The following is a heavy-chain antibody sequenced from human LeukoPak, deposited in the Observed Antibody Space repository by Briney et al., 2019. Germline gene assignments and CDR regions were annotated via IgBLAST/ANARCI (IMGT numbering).Heavy chain of an antibody. V-gene: IGHV1-69*06. CDR2: IIPIFGTA. Sequence: ASVKVSCKASGGTFSSYAISWVRQAPGQGLEWMGGIIPIFGTANYAQKFQGRVTITADKSTSTAYMELSSLRSEDTAVYYCARVDPYSGSYGVRFDPWGQGTLVTVSS. D-gene: IGHD1-26*01. CDR1: GGTFSSYA. CDR3: ARVDPYSGSYGVRFDP. J-gene: IGHJ5*02.